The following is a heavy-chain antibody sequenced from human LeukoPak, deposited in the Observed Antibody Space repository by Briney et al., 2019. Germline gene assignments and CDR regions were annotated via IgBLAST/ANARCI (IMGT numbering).Heavy chain of an antibody. V-gene: IGHV6-1*01. Sequence: SQTLSLTCAISGDSVSSNGAAWNWIRQSPSRGLKWLGRTYYRSKWYYHYSVSVKSRITINPDTSKNQFSLQLNSVTPEDTAVYYCTRGSNFAFDFWGLGTMVTVSS. CDR2: TYYRSKWYY. J-gene: IGHJ3*01. CDR3: TRGSNFAFDF. CDR1: GDSVSSNGAA.